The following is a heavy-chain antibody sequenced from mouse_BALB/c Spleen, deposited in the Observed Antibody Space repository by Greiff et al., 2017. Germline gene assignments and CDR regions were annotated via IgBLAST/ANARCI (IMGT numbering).Heavy chain of an antibody. CDR1: GFTFSSYA. J-gene: IGHJ4*01. D-gene: IGHD2-10*02. V-gene: IGHV5-9-3*01. CDR3: ARQREYGNYVAMDY. CDR2: ISSGGSYT. Sequence: EVQVVESGGGLVKPGGSLKLSCAASGFTFSSYAMSWVRQTPEKRLEWVATISSGGSYTYYPDSVKGRFTISRDNAKNTLYLQMSSLRSEDTAMYYCARQREYGNYVAMDYWGQGTSVTVSS.